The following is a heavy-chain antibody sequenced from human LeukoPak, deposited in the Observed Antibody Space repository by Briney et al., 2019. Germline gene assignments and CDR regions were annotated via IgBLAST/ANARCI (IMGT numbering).Heavy chain of an antibody. J-gene: IGHJ3*02. D-gene: IGHD1-1*01. CDR3: ATPGQTNGFYI. CDR2: IYPAHSDT. V-gene: IGHV5-51*01. CDR1: GYRFTSFW. Sequence: GESLKISCKASGYRFTSFWIVWVRQMPGKGLELMGIIYPAHSDTTYSPSYEGQVTMSVDKSISTAYLQWSSLNASDTAMYYCATPGQTNGFYISGGGTMVTVSS.